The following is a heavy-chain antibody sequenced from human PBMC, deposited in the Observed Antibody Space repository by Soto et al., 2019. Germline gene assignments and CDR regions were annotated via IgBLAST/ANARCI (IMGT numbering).Heavy chain of an antibody. Sequence: PGGSLRLSCAASGYTFSSYNMNWFRQVPGKGLEWISFIVTNTSTTYYADSVKGRFTMSSDKAKNSVYLQMNSLRVEDTAVYYCARDDGYCSGGRCCASFAPWGQGTLVTVAS. CDR2: IVTNTSTT. D-gene: IGHD2-15*01. CDR1: GYTFSSYN. J-gene: IGHJ5*02. V-gene: IGHV3-48*01. CDR3: ARDDGYCSGGRCCASFAP.